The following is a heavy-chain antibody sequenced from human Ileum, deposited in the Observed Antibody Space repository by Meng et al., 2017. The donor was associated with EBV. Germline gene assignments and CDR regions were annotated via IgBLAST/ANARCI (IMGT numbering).Heavy chain of an antibody. D-gene: IGHD2-8*02. CDR2: IIHGGSP. J-gene: IGHJ4*02. Sequence: QVQLQQWGAGLLKPSETLSLTCAVYGGSFSGAYWNWIRQPPGKGLEWIGEIIHGGSPSYNPSLKSRVTISIDTSKNQLSLMLSSVTAADTAVYYCARRPTGIDYWGQGTLVTVSS. CDR3: ARRPTGIDY. V-gene: IGHV4-34*12. CDR1: GGSFSGAY.